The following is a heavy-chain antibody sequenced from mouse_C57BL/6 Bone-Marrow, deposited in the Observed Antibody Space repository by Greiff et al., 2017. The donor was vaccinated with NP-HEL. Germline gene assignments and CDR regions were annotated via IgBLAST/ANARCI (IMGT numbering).Heavy chain of an antibody. CDR3: ARQAIYYGNYEGYWYFDV. CDR1: GYTFTGYW. CDR2: ILPGSGST. J-gene: IGHJ1*03. D-gene: IGHD2-1*01. V-gene: IGHV1-9*01. Sequence: QVQLQQSGAELMKPGASVKLSCKATGYTFTGYWIEWVKQRPGHGLEWIGEILPGSGSTNYNEKFKGKATFTADTSSNTAYMQLSSLTTEDSAIYYCARQAIYYGNYEGYWYFDVWGTGTTVTVSS.